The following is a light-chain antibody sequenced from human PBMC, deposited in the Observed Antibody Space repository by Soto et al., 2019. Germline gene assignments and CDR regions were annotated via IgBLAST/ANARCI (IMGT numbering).Light chain of an antibody. V-gene: IGLV3-1*01. CDR3: QAWDSSTVV. CDR2: QDT. CDR1: KLGDKY. Sequence: ELTQPPSVSVSPGQTASITCSGDKLGDKYSCWYQQKPGQSPVLVIYQDTKRPSGIPERFSGSNSGNTATLTISGTQAMDEADYYCQAWDSSTVVFGGGTKLTVL. J-gene: IGLJ2*01.